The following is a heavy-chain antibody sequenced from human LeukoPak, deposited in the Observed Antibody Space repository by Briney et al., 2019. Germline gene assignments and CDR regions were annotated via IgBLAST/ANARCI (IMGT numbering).Heavy chain of an antibody. CDR2: INSDGSST. CDR3: ASEYRSGWYIKSGYNWFHP. V-gene: IGHV3-74*01. Sequence: GGSLRLSCAASGFTFSSYWMHWVRQAPGKGLVWVSRINSDGSSTSYADSVKGRFTISRDNAKNTLYLQMNSLRAEDTAAYYCASEYRSGWYIKSGYNWFHPWGQGPVVTVSS. CDR1: GFTFSSYW. J-gene: IGHJ5*02. D-gene: IGHD6-19*01.